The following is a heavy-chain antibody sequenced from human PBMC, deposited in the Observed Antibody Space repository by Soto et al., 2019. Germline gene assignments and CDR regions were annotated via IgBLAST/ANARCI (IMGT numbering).Heavy chain of an antibody. V-gene: IGHV3-23*01. J-gene: IGHJ4*02. Sequence: GGSLRLSCAASGFTFSSYAMSWVRQAPGKGLEWVSAISGSGGSTYYADSVKGRFTISRDNSKNTLYLQMNSLRAEDTAVYYCAKDLLSDFWSGYYLFDYWGQGTLVTVSS. CDR1: GFTFSSYA. CDR3: AKDLLSDFWSGYYLFDY. D-gene: IGHD3-3*01. CDR2: ISGSGGST.